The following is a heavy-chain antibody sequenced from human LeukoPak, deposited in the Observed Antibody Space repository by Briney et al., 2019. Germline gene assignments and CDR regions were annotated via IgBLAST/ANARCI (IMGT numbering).Heavy chain of an antibody. CDR2: IYYSGST. V-gene: IGHV4-59*01. Sequence: SETLSLTCTVSGGSISSYYWSWIRQPPGKGLEWIGYIYYSGSTNYNPSLKSRVTISVDTSKNQFSLKLSSVTAADTAVYYCARIILTGYSYYFDYWGQGTLVAASS. J-gene: IGHJ4*02. D-gene: IGHD3-9*01. CDR3: ARIILTGYSYYFDY. CDR1: GGSISSYY.